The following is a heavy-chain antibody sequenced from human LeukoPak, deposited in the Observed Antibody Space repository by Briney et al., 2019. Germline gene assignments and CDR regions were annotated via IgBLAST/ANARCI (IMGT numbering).Heavy chain of an antibody. CDR3: IVRIAVAAKGGTDFDY. CDR1: GFTVSSNY. Sequence: GVPLRLSCAASGFTVSSNYMSWVRQAPGKGLEWVSVIYSGGSTYYADSVKGRFTISRDNSKNTLYLQMNSLRAEDTAVYYCIVRIAVAAKGGTDFDYWGQGTLVSVSS. D-gene: IGHD6-19*01. V-gene: IGHV3-53*01. CDR2: IYSGGST. J-gene: IGHJ4*02.